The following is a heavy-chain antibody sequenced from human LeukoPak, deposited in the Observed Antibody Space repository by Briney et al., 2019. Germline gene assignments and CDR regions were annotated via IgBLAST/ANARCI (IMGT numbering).Heavy chain of an antibody. J-gene: IGHJ3*02. Sequence: ASVKVSCTASGYTFTSYDINWVRQATGQGLEWIGWMNPNSGNTGYAQKFQGRVTMTRNTSISTAYMELSSLRSEDTAVYYCATGEFGDNAFDIWGQGTMVTVSS. CDR2: MNPNSGNT. V-gene: IGHV1-8*01. CDR1: GYTFTSYD. D-gene: IGHD3-10*01. CDR3: ATGEFGDNAFDI.